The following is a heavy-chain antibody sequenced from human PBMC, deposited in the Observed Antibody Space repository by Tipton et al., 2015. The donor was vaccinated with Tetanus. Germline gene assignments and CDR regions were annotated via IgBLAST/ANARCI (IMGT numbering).Heavy chain of an antibody. J-gene: IGHJ3*02. V-gene: IGHV3-53*01. D-gene: IGHD3-16*01. CDR2: IYSDGST. CDR3: SREGGSGNFGWGTFDI. Sequence: SLRLSCAASGFSVNTFYMSWVRQAPGKGLEWVSVIYSDGSTYYADSVKGRFTISRDDSKNTLFLTMNSLRAEDTAVYFCSREGGSGNFGWGTFDIWGQGTMVTVSS. CDR1: GFSVNTFY.